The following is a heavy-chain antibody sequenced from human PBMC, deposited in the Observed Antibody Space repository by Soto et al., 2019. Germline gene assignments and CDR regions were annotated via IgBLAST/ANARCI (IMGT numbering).Heavy chain of an antibody. CDR1: GFTFGGYA. J-gene: IGHJ4*02. CDR2: IRSKAYGGTT. Sequence: PGGSLRLSCTASGFTFGGYAMSWFRQAPGKGLEWVGFIRSKAYGGTTEYAASVKGRFTISRDDSKSIAYLQMNSLKTEDTAVYYCTRDVDPGVGATFRPDHRGQGTLVTVSS. CDR3: TRDVDPGVGATFRPDH. D-gene: IGHD1-26*01. V-gene: IGHV3-49*03.